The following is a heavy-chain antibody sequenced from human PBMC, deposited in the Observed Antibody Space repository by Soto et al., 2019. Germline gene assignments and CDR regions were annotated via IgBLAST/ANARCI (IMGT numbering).Heavy chain of an antibody. V-gene: IGHV4-31*03. D-gene: IGHD2-15*01. CDR1: GASISSGGYY. J-gene: IGHJ4*02. CDR3: ARDRRWPDKPLFDF. Sequence: QVQLQESGPGLVKPSQTLSLTCTVSGASISSGGYYWTWIRQHPGKGLEWIGYIYHSGSTYYNPSLKSRVIISIDTSKNQFSLKLSSVTAADTAVYYCARDRRWPDKPLFDFWGQGTLVTVSS. CDR2: IYHSGST.